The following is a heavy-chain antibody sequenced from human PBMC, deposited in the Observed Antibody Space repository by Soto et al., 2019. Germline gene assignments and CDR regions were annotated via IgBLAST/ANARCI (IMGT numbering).Heavy chain of an antibody. Sequence: QITLKESGPTLVKPTQTLTLTCTFSGFSHSTSGVGVGWIRQPPGKALEWLALIYWDNDKRYSPSLKMSRLTITKDTSKNQVVLTMTNMDPVDTATYYCVYSPGYSYASYWGQGALVTVSS. CDR3: VYSPGYSYASY. CDR2: IYWDNDK. D-gene: IGHD5-18*01. V-gene: IGHV2-5*02. CDR1: GFSHSTSGVG. J-gene: IGHJ4*02.